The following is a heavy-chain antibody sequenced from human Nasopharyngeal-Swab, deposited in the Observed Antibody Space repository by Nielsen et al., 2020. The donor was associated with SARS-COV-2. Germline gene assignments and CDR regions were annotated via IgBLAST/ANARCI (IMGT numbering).Heavy chain of an antibody. V-gene: IGHV3-53*01. J-gene: IGHJ4*02. CDR3: ASHISLRYFDY. CDR2: IYSGGST. CDR1: GFTVTSSY. Sequence: GESLKISCAASGFTVTSSYMSWVRQAPGKGLEWVSVIYSGGSTYYGDSVKGRFTISRDNSKNTLYLQMNSLRAEDTAVFYCASHISLRYFDYWGQETLVTVSS. D-gene: IGHD3-16*01.